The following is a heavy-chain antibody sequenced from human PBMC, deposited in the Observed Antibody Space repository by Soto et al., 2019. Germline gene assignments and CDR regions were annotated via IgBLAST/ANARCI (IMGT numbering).Heavy chain of an antibody. CDR2: MYSGGST. J-gene: IGHJ6*02. CDR1: GLTVSSNY. CDR3: ARDGSLPQLLFYGMDV. V-gene: IGHV3-66*01. Sequence: EVQLVESGGGLVQPGGSLRLSCAASGLTVSSNYMRWVRQAPGKGLEWVSVMYSGGSTYYADSVKGRFIISRDNYKNTLYLQKVSLSVEDTAVYYCARDGSLPQLLFYGMDVWGQGTTVTVSS. D-gene: IGHD2-2*01.